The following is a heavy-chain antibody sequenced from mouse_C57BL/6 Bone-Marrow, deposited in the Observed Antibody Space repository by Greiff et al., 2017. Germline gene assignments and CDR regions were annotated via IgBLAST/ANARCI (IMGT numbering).Heavy chain of an antibody. D-gene: IGHD2-5*01. CDR1: GYTFTSYW. CDR3: ARPYYSNYWYFDV. Sequence: QVQLKQPGAELVKPGASVKMSCKASGYTFTSYWITWVKQRPGPGLEWIGDIYPGSGSTNYNEQFKSKATLTVDTSSSTAYMQLSSLTSEDSAVYYCARPYYSNYWYFDVWGTGTTVTVSS. J-gene: IGHJ1*03. CDR2: IYPGSGST. V-gene: IGHV1-55*01.